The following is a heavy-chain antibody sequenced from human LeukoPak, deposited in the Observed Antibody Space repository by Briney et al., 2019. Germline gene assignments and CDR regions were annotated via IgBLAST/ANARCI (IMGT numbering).Heavy chain of an antibody. CDR1: GFTFSNYL. D-gene: IGHD3-22*01. V-gene: IGHV3-48*01. J-gene: IGHJ4*02. Sequence: GGSLRLSCVGSGFTFSNYLMNWVRQAPGKGLEWVSFISSTGGTIYYADSVKGRFTISRDNSKNTLYLQMNSLRAEDTAVYYCARVPRSPNYYDSSGLFEDWGQGTLVTVSS. CDR3: ARVPRSPNYYDSSGLFED. CDR2: ISSTGGTI.